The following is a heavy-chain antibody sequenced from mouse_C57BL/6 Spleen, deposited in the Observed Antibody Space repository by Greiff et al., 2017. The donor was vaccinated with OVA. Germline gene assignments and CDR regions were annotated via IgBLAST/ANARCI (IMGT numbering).Heavy chain of an antibody. D-gene: IGHD1-1*01. J-gene: IGHJ2*01. V-gene: IGHV5-17*01. Sequence: EVQGVESGGGLVKPGGSLKLSCAASGFTFSDYGMHWVRQAPEKGLEWVAYISSGSSTIYYADTVKGRFTISRDNAKNTLFLQMMRLRSEASAMYYCASDAYYYGSSYGYFDYWGQGTTLTVSS. CDR3: ASDAYYYGSSYGYFDY. CDR1: GFTFSDYG. CDR2: ISSGSSTI.